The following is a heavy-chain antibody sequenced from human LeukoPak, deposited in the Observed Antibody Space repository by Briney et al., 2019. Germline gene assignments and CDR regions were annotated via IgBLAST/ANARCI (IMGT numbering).Heavy chain of an antibody. CDR2: IIPILGIA. Sequence: SVTVSCKASGGTFSSYAISWVRQAPGQGLEWMGRIIPILGIANYAQKFQGRVTITADKSTSTAYMELSSLRSEDTAVYYCARVGPGDYWGQGTLVTVSS. CDR3: ARVGPGDY. J-gene: IGHJ4*02. CDR1: GGTFSSYA. V-gene: IGHV1-69*04.